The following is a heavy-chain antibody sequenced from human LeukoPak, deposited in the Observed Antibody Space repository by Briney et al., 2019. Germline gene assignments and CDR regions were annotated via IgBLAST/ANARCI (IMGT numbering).Heavy chain of an antibody. Sequence: GGSPRLSCEASGFIFSSYTMNWIRQAPGKGLEWVASINSGSTNPYYADSVKGRFTISRDDAKESLYLQMTSLRVEDTSVYYCARDFLAAGDYWGQGTLVTVSS. D-gene: IGHD6-13*01. CDR2: INSGSTNP. J-gene: IGHJ4*02. CDR1: GFIFSSYT. CDR3: ARDFLAAGDY. V-gene: IGHV3-21*01.